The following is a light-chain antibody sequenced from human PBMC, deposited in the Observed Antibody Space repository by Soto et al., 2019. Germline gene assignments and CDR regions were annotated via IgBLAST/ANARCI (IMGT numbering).Light chain of an antibody. V-gene: IGKV3-20*01. J-gene: IGKJ3*01. CDR3: QQYGTSPLS. CDR2: GAA. CDR1: ANVYITS. Sequence: EIVLTQSPGTLSLSPGAGATLSCRASANVYITSLAWYQQKPGQPPRLLIYGAATRASAVPDRFSGRGSGADFTLTITGLEPEDFAVYYFQQYGTSPLSFGPGTRVD.